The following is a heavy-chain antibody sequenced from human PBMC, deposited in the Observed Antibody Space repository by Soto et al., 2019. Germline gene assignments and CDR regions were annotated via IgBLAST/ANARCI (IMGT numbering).Heavy chain of an antibody. V-gene: IGHV1-69*04. J-gene: IGHJ4*02. CDR1: GGTFSSYA. CDR2: IIPSCGST. D-gene: IGHD2-15*01. CDR3: ARQYCSGGSCYTLDY. Sequence: SVKVSCKASGGTFSSYAISWVRQAPGQGLEWMGRIIPSCGSTNYAQKFQGRVTMTTDTSTSTVYMELSSLRSEDTAVYYCARQYCSGGSCYTLDYWGQGTLVTVSS.